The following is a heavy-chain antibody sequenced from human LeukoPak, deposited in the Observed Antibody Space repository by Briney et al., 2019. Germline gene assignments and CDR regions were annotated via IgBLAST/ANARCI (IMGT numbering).Heavy chain of an antibody. CDR1: GFTFSSYA. Sequence: PGRSLRLSCAASGFTFSSYAMHWVRQAPGKGLEWVAVISYDGSNKYYADSVKGRFTISRDNSKNTLYLQMNSLRAEDTAVYYCARDEGMERPPCSSTSCYSGYYYGMDVWGQGTTVTVSS. D-gene: IGHD2-2*01. CDR2: ISYDGSNK. V-gene: IGHV3-30-3*01. CDR3: ARDEGMERPPCSSTSCYSGYYYGMDV. J-gene: IGHJ6*02.